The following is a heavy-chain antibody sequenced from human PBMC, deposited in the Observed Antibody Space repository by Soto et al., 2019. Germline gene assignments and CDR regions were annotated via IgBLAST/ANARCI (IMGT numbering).Heavy chain of an antibody. D-gene: IGHD3-22*01. CDR2: VSSTSSTI. CDR1: GFTFSSYS. Sequence: EVQLVESGGGLVQPGGSLRLSCAASGFTFSSYSMNWVRQAPGKGLEWLSYVSSTSSTIYYADSVEGRFTISRDNAKNSLFLQMNNLRDEDTAFYYCATIKGGPDYDSSGFHSVDYWGQGTLVTVSS. CDR3: ATIKGGPDYDSSGFHSVDY. V-gene: IGHV3-48*02. J-gene: IGHJ4*02.